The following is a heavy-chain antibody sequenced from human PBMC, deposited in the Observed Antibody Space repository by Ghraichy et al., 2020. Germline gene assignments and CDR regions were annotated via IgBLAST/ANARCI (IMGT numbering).Heavy chain of an antibody. D-gene: IGHD5-12*01. CDR1: GYSISSGYY. V-gene: IGHV4-38-2*02. J-gene: IGHJ5*02. Sequence: SETLSLTCTVSGYSISSGYYWGWIRQPPGKGLEWIGSIYHSGSTYYNPSLKSRVTISVDTSKNQFSLKLSSVTAADTAVYYCARVVDIVATTRPYNWFDPWGQGTLVTVSS. CDR3: ARVVDIVATTRPYNWFDP. CDR2: IYHSGST.